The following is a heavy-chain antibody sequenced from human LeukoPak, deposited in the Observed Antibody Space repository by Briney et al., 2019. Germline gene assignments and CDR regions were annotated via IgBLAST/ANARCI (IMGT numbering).Heavy chain of an antibody. V-gene: IGHV4-61*02. CDR1: GASVNTGTYF. CDR2: FHTREGT. J-gene: IGHJ5*02. Sequence: KPSQTLSLTCADSGASVNTGTYFWTWVRQPAGEPLEWIGRFHTREGTHYNPSLESRVTISVDTSKNHFSLEMTSVTAADTAVYYCASTVFGVTYNWLDPWGQGTLVTVSS. CDR3: ASTVFGVTYNWLDP. D-gene: IGHD3-3*01.